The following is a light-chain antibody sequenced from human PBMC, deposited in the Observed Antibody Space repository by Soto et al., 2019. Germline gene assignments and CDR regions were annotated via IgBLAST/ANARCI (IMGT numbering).Light chain of an antibody. Sequence: DIQMTQSPSSLSASVGDRVTITCRASQGTSNSLAWYQQKPGKVPKLLIYAASTLQSGVPSRFSGSGSGTDFTLTINSLQPEDVATYYCQNYNSDPKTFGQGTKVEIK. V-gene: IGKV1-27*01. CDR2: AAS. J-gene: IGKJ1*01. CDR3: QNYNSDPKT. CDR1: QGTSNS.